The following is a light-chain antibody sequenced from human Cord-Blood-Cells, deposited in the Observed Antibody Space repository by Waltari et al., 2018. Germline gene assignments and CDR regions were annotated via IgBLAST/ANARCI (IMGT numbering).Light chain of an antibody. CDR1: SRAVGGYNY. CDR2: DVS. V-gene: IGLV2-14*01. J-gene: IGLJ3*02. CDR3: SSYTSSSTFV. Sequence: QSALTQPASVSGSPGQSITIPCTGTSRAVGGYNYVPWYQQHPGKAPKLMIYDVSKRPSGVSNRFSGSKSGNTASLTISGLQAEDEADYYCSSYTSSSTFVFGGGTKLTVL.